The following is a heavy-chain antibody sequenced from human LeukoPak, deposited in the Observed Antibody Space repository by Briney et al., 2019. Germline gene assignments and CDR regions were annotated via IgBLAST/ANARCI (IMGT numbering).Heavy chain of an antibody. CDR2: ISAYNGNT. CDR1: GYTFTSYG. J-gene: IGHJ4*02. Sequence: VASVKVSCKASGYTFTSYGISWVRQAPGQGLEWMGWISAYNGNTNYAQKLQGRVTMTTDTSTSTAYMELRSLRSDDTAVYYCARESFPEGPSYYYDSSGYYYQNDYWGQGTLVTVSS. V-gene: IGHV1-18*01. D-gene: IGHD3-22*01. CDR3: ARESFPEGPSYYYDSSGYYYQNDY.